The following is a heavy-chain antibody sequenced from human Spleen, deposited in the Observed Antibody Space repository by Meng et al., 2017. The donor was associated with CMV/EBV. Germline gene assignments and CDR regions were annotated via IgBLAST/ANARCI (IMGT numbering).Heavy chain of an antibody. J-gene: IGHJ4*02. CDR3: ARDGRSYSRFHFDY. V-gene: IGHV1-69*05. D-gene: IGHD1-26*01. CDR2: ISPIFGIA. CDR1: GYTFTSYD. Sequence: SVKVSCKASGYTFTSYDINWVRQAPGQGLEWMGGISPIFGIANYAQKFQARLTITTDDSKSTAYMELSSLSSEDTAVFYCARDGRSYSRFHFDYWGQGTLVTVSS.